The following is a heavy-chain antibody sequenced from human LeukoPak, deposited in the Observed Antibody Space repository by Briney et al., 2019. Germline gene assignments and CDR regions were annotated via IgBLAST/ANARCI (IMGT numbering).Heavy chain of an antibody. CDR3: ARRHHYYDSSGYRSPWFDP. CDR2: IYYSGSI. Sequence: SETLSLTCTVSGGSISSYYWSWIRQPPGKGLEWIGYIYYSGSINYNPSLKSRVTISVDTSKNQFSLKLSSVTAADTAVYYCARRHHYYDSSGYRSPWFDPWGQGTLVTVSS. J-gene: IGHJ5*02. CDR1: GGSISSYY. V-gene: IGHV4-59*08. D-gene: IGHD3-22*01.